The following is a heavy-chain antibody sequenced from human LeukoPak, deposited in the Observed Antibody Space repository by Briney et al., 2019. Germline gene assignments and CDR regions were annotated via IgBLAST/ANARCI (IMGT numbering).Heavy chain of an antibody. Sequence: GGSLRLSCAASGSTFSSYAMSWVRQAPGKGLEWVSAISGSGGSTYYADSVKGRFTISRDNSKNTLYLQMNSLRAEDTAVYYCAKDYQAHYYGSGSYYANFDYWGQGTLVTVSS. CDR1: GSTFSSYA. J-gene: IGHJ4*02. CDR3: AKDYQAHYYGSGSYYANFDY. V-gene: IGHV3-23*01. CDR2: ISGSGGST. D-gene: IGHD3-10*01.